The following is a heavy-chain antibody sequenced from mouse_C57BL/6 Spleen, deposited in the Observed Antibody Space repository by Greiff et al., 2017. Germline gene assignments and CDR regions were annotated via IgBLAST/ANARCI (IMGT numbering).Heavy chain of an antibody. J-gene: IGHJ4*01. Sequence: QVQLPQPGAELVKPGASVKLSCKASGYPFTSYWMHWVKQRPGRGLEWIGRIDPNSGGTKYNEKFKSKATLTVDNPSRTAYMPLSSLTAEDSAVYYCARQANWYAMDYWGQGTSVTASS. CDR1: GYPFTSYW. D-gene: IGHD4-1*01. CDR2: IDPNSGGT. V-gene: IGHV1-72*01. CDR3: ARQANWYAMDY.